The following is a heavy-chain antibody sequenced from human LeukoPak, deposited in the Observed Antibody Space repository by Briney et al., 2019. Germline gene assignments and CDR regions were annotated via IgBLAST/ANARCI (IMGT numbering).Heavy chain of an antibody. CDR1: GYTFTSYG. CDR3: ARDRDTAMNLYFDY. D-gene: IGHD5-18*01. Sequence: ASVKVSCKASGYTFTSYGISWVRQAPGQGLEWMGWISAYNGNTNYAQKLQGRVTMTTDTSTSTAYMELRSLRSDDTAVYYCARDRDTAMNLYFDYWGQGTLVTVSS. V-gene: IGHV1-18*01. CDR2: ISAYNGNT. J-gene: IGHJ4*02.